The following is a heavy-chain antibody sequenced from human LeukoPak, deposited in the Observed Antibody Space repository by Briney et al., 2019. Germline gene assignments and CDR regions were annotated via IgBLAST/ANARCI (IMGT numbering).Heavy chain of an antibody. CDR2: IYTSGST. J-gene: IGHJ4*02. CDR1: GGSISGDY. V-gene: IGHV4-4*07. Sequence: SETLSLTCTVSGGSISGDYWSWIRQPAGKGLEWIGRIYTSGSTNYNPSLKSRVTISVDTSKNQFSLKLSSVTAADTAVYYCASMTYYYDSSGYYYEGNFDYWGQGTLVTVSS. D-gene: IGHD3-22*01. CDR3: ASMTYYYDSSGYYYEGNFDY.